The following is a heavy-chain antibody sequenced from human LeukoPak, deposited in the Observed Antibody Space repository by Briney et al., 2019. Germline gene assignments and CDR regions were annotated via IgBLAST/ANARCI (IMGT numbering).Heavy chain of an antibody. CDR1: GGSFSGYY. CDR2: INHSGST. CDR3: ARIGSEWLLRRNRYYFDY. D-gene: IGHD3-3*01. J-gene: IGHJ4*02. Sequence: KPSETLSLTCAVYGGSFSGYYWSWIRQPPGKGLEWIGEINHSGSTNYNPSLKSRVTISVDTSKNQFSLKLSSVTAADTAVYYCARIGSEWLLRRNRYYFDYWGQGTLVTVSS. V-gene: IGHV4-34*01.